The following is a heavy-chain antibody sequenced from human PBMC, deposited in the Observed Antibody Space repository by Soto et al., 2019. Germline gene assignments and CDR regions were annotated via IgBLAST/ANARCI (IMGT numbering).Heavy chain of an antibody. CDR1: DASISSGDYY. CDR3: ARGTYIDYRSSFDF. J-gene: IGHJ4*02. V-gene: IGHV4-30-4*01. Sequence: TVSDASISSGDYYWTWIRQPPGKGLEWIGYIFHSGRADYNPSLTSRVSISVDTSKNIFSLKVKSVTAADTAVYYCARGTYIDYRSSFDFWGQGALVTVSS. D-gene: IGHD4-4*01. CDR2: IFHSGRA.